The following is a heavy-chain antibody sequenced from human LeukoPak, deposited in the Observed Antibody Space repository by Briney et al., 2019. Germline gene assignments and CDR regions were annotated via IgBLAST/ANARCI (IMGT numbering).Heavy chain of an antibody. CDR2: IKTDGSAM. V-gene: IGHV3-74*03. CDR1: GFTFNDYW. J-gene: IGHJ4*02. Sequence: GGSLRLSCVGSGFTFNDYWIHWVRQAPGKGLVWVSAIKTDGSAMQYADSVKGRFAISRDNAKNTVYLQMNSLRAEETAVYYCAKQSHYYGSGSYDYWGQGTLVTVSS. D-gene: IGHD3-10*01. CDR3: AKQSHYYGSGSYDY.